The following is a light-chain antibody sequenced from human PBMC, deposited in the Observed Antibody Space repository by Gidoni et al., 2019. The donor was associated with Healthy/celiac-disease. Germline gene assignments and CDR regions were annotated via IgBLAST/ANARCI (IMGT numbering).Light chain of an antibody. CDR1: QSISSY. Sequence: DIQMTQSPSSLSASVGERVTITWRASQSISSYLNWYQQKPGKAPKLVIYAASSLQSGVPSRFSGSGSGTDFTLTISSLQPEDFASYYWQQSYSTPLTFGGGTKVEIK. CDR2: AAS. J-gene: IGKJ4*01. CDR3: QQSYSTPLT. V-gene: IGKV1-39*01.